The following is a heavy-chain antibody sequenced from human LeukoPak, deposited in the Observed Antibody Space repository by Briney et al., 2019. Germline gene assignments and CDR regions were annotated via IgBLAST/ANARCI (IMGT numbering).Heavy chain of an antibody. J-gene: IGHJ4*02. CDR3: ARGGYDFWSGYSKPHYFDY. D-gene: IGHD3-3*01. V-gene: IGHV3-33*01. CDR2: IWYDGSNK. Sequence: GGSLRLSCAASGFTFSNYGMHWVRQAPGKGLEWVAVIWYDGSNKYYADSVKGRFTISRDNSKNTLYLQMNSLRAEDTAVYYCARGGYDFWSGYSKPHYFDYWGQGTLVTVSS. CDR1: GFTFSNYG.